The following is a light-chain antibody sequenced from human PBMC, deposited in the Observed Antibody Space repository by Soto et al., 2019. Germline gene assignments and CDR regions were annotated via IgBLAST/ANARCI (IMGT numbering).Light chain of an antibody. CDR2: GAS. CDR3: QPYNNWPLT. Sequence: EIVLTQSPATLSVSPGDRVTLSCMASQSVDINLAWYQQKAGQAPRLLVYGASTKATDMPGRFSGSRSGAEFTLTINSLQSEDFAVYYCQPYNNWPLTFGGGTKVDIK. J-gene: IGKJ4*01. V-gene: IGKV3-15*01. CDR1: QSVDIN.